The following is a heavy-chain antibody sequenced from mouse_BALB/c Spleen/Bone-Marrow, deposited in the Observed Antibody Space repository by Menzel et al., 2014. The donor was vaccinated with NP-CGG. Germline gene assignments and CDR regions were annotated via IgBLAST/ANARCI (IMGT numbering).Heavy chain of an antibody. Sequence: VQLKHSGPELVKPGASMKISCKASGYSFTGYTMNWVKQSHGKNLEWIGLINPYNGGTSYNQKFKGKATLTVDKSSSTAYMELLSLTSEDSAVYYCARVYYGSSTYYFDYWGQGTTLTVSS. J-gene: IGHJ2*01. D-gene: IGHD1-1*01. CDR2: INPYNGGT. CDR3: ARVYYGSSTYYFDY. CDR1: GYSFTGYT. V-gene: IGHV1-26*01.